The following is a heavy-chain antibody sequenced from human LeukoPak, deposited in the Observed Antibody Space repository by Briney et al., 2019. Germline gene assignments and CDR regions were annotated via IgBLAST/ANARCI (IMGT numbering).Heavy chain of an antibody. V-gene: IGHV3-23*01. D-gene: IGHD3-22*01. CDR3: AKRGVVIRVILGGFHKEAYYFDS. CDR2: ISDSGGRT. Sequence: GGSLRLSCAVSGITLSNYGMSCVRQAPGKGLEWVAGISDSGGRTKYADSVKGRFTISRDNSKNTLYLQMNSLRAEDTAVYFCAKRGVVIRVILGGFHKEAYYFDSWGQGALVTVSS. CDR1: GITLSNYG. J-gene: IGHJ4*02.